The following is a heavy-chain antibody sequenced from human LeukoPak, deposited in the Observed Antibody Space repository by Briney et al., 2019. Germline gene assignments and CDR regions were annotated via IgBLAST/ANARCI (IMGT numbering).Heavy chain of an antibody. V-gene: IGHV5-51*01. Sequence: GESLKISCKGSGYRFTDYCIGWVRQMPGKGLEWMGIIYPGDSDTRYSPSFQGQVTISADKSINTAHLQWSSLKASDTAMYYCARGVAGTTPDYYYFGLDVWGQGTTVRVSS. D-gene: IGHD1-7*01. CDR3: ARGVAGTTPDYYYFGLDV. CDR2: IYPGDSDT. CDR1: GYRFTDYC. J-gene: IGHJ6*02.